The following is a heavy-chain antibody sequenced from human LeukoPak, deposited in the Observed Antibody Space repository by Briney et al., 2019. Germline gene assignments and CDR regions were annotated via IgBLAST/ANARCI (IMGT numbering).Heavy chain of an antibody. CDR1: GGSFSGYY. Sequence: SETLSLTCAVYGGSFSGYYWSWIRQPPGKGLEWIGEINHSGSTNYNPSLKSRVTISVDTSKNQFSLKLSSVTAADTAVYYCASQARGYCSGGSCYSTSNWFDPWGQGTLVTVSS. J-gene: IGHJ5*02. CDR2: INHSGST. CDR3: ASQARGYCSGGSCYSTSNWFDP. D-gene: IGHD2-15*01. V-gene: IGHV4-34*01.